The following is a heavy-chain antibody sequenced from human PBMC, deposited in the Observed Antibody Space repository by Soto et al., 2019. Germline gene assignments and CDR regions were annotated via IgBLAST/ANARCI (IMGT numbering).Heavy chain of an antibody. CDR2: IKQDGSEK. Sequence: GGSLRLSCAASGFTFSSYWMSWVRQAPGKGLEWVANIKQDGSEKYYVDSVKGRFTISRDNAKNSLYLQMNSLRAEDTAVYYCARVASGDLTTLDYWGQGTLVTVSS. V-gene: IGHV3-7*01. CDR3: ARVASGDLTTLDY. CDR1: GFTFSSYW. D-gene: IGHD2-21*01. J-gene: IGHJ4*02.